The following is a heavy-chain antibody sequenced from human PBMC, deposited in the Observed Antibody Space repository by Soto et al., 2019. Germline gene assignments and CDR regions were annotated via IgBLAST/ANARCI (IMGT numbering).Heavy chain of an antibody. D-gene: IGHD3-22*01. Sequence: XSVKVSCKASGYSFTCYYMHWARQAPGQGLEWMGWINPNSGGTNYAQKFQGRVTMTRDTSISTAYMELSRLRSDDTAVYYCARDPTYYYDSSGPREYYFDYWGQGTLVTVSS. CDR1: GYSFTCYY. CDR2: INPNSGGT. CDR3: ARDPTYYYDSSGPREYYFDY. J-gene: IGHJ4*02. V-gene: IGHV1-2*02.